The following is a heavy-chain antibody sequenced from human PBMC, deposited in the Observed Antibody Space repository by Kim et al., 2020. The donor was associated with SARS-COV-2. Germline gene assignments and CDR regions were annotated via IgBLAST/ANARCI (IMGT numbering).Heavy chain of an antibody. CDR2: ISSSSSYT. CDR3: ARVPLTSEYYYYGMDV. J-gene: IGHJ6*02. V-gene: IGHV3-11*05. Sequence: GGSLRLSCAASGFTFSDYYMSWIRQAPGKGLEWVSYISSSSSYTNYADSVKGRFTISRDNAKNSLYLQMNSLRAEDTAVYYCARVPLTSEYYYYGMDVWGQGTTVTVSS. D-gene: IGHD3-16*01. CDR1: GFTFSDYY.